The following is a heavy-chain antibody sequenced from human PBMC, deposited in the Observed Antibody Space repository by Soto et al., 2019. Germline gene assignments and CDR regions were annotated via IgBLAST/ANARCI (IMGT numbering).Heavy chain of an antibody. Sequence: QVQLVESGGGVVQPGRSLRLSCAASGFTFSSYGMHWVRQAPGKGLEWVAVIWYDGSNKYYADSVKGRFTISRDNSKNTLYLQMNSLRAEDTAVYYCAREWGSDSSSLAYWGQGTLVTVSS. CDR1: GFTFSSYG. J-gene: IGHJ4*02. D-gene: IGHD3-22*01. V-gene: IGHV3-33*01. CDR2: IWYDGSNK. CDR3: AREWGSDSSSLAY.